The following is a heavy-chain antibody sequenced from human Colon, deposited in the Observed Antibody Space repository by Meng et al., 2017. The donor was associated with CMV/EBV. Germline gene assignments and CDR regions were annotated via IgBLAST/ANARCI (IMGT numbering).Heavy chain of an antibody. CDR1: GFTFSNYW. CDR3: ARVFDYWTGYYWG. J-gene: IGHJ4*02. V-gene: IGHV3-74*01. CDR2: ISTDGVST. Sequence: GESLKISCTASGFTFSNYWMHWVRQVPGKGLEWVSRISTDGVSTSYAGSVEGRFIISRDNAKNTLYLQMNSLRAEDTAVYYCARVFDYWTGYYWGWGQGTLVTVSS. D-gene: IGHD3/OR15-3a*01.